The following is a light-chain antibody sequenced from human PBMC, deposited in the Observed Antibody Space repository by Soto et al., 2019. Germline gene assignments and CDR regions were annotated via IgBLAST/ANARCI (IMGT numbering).Light chain of an antibody. CDR2: SNN. V-gene: IGLV1-47*02. Sequence: QSVLTQPPSASGTPGQRVTIPCSGSSSNIGSNYVYWYQQLPGTAPKLLIYSNNQRPSGVPDRFSGSKAGTSASLAISGLRSEDEADYYCAAWDDSLSGRWVFGGGTKVTVL. CDR1: SSNIGSNY. J-gene: IGLJ3*02. CDR3: AAWDDSLSGRWV.